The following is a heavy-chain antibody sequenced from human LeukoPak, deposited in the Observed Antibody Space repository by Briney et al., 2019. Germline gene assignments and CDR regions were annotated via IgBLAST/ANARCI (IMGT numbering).Heavy chain of an antibody. CDR1: GGSITTYY. V-gene: IGHV4-59*01. J-gene: IGHJ4*02. CDR2: FYYSGST. Sequence: ETLSLTCTVSGGSITTYYWSWIRQPPGKGLEWIGYFYYSGSTNYNPSLKSRVTISVDTSKNQFSLKLSSVTAADTAVYYCARVAGYDFWSGYAIDYWGQGTLVTVSS. CDR3: ARVAGYDFWSGYAIDY. D-gene: IGHD3-3*01.